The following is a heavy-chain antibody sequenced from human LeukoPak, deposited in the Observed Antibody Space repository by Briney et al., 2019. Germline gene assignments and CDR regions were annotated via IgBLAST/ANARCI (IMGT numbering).Heavy chain of an antibody. D-gene: IGHD7-27*01. V-gene: IGHV3-33*01. Sequence: GRSLRLSCAASGFAFSSYGMHWVRQTPGKGLEWVAVIWYDGSNEYYADSVKGRFTVSRDNSKNTLYLQMNSLRAEDTAVYYCAAWGSGLDYWGQGTLVTVSS. J-gene: IGHJ4*02. CDR2: IWYDGSNE. CDR3: AAWGSGLDY. CDR1: GFAFSSYG.